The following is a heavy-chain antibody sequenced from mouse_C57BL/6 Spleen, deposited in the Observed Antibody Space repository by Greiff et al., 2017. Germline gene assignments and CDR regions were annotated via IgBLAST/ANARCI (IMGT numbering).Heavy chain of an antibody. Sequence: QVQLQQSGAELVRPGASVTLSCKASGYTFTDYEMHWVKQTPVHGLEWIGAIDPETGGTACNQKFKGKAILTADKYSSTAYMELRRLTSEDSAFYYSTRWYYGRSLPMDYLGQRTSGTVSS. CDR1: GYTFTDYE. J-gene: IGHJ4*01. CDR3: TRWYYGRSLPMDY. D-gene: IGHD1-1*01. V-gene: IGHV1-15*01. CDR2: IDPETGGT.